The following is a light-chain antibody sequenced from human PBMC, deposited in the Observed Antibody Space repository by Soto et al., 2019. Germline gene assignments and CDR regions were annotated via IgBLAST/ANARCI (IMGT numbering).Light chain of an antibody. Sequence: QSVLTQPPSVSGAPGQRVTISCTGSSSNIGAGYDVHWYQQLPGTAPKLLIYGNSNRPSGVPDRFSGSKSGTSASLAITGLQAEDDADYCCQSYVSSLSDYVFGTGTKVTVL. CDR3: QSYVSSLSDYV. CDR2: GNS. V-gene: IGLV1-40*01. J-gene: IGLJ1*01. CDR1: SSNIGAGYD.